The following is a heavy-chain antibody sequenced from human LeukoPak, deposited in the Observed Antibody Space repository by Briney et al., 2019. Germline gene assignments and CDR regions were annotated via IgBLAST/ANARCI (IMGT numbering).Heavy chain of an antibody. J-gene: IGHJ4*02. CDR3: AREAAVAGTMFDY. D-gene: IGHD6-19*01. Sequence: ASVKVSGKASVYTFTGYYMHWVRQAPGQGLEWMGRINPNSGGTNYAQKFQGRVTMTRDTSISTAYMELSRLRSDDTAVYYCAREAAVAGTMFDYWGQGTLVTVSS. V-gene: IGHV1-2*06. CDR2: INPNSGGT. CDR1: VYTFTGYY.